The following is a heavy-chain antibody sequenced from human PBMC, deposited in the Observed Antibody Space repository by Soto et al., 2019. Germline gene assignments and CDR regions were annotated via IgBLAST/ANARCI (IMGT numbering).Heavy chain of an antibody. CDR2: IIPIFGTA. CDR3: ARRDGSGEYYYYYGMDV. D-gene: IGHD3-10*01. CDR1: GGTFSSYA. J-gene: IGHJ6*02. V-gene: IGHV1-69*06. Sequence: GASVKVSCKASGGTFSSYAISWVRQAPGQGLEWMGGIIPIFGTANYAQKFQGRVTITADKSTSTAYMELSSLRSEDTAVYYCARRDGSGEYYYYYGMDVWGQGTTVTVSS.